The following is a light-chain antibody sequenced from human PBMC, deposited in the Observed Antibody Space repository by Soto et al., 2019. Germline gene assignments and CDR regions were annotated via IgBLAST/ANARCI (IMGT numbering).Light chain of an antibody. J-gene: IGKJ2*01. CDR2: GAS. V-gene: IGKV3-20*01. Sequence: EIVLTQSPGTLSLSPGERATLSCRASQSVSSSYLARYQQKPGQAPRVLIYGASSRATGIPDRFSGSGSGTDFTLTISRLEPEDFAVYFCQQYGNPPPNAFGQGTKVEIK. CDR1: QSVSSSY. CDR3: QQYGNPPPNA.